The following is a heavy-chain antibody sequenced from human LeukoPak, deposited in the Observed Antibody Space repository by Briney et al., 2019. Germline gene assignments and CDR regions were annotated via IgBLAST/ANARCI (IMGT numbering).Heavy chain of an antibody. CDR3: ARTYSSGWYSFDY. CDR2: IYSSGST. D-gene: IGHD6-19*01. Sequence: PSETLSLTCTVSGASMSSFYWSWIRQSPGKGLEWIGYIYSSGSTNYNPSLKSRVTISVDTSKSQFSLKLSSVTAADTAVYYCARTYSSGWYSFDYWGQGTLVTVSS. CDR1: GASMSSFY. J-gene: IGHJ4*02. V-gene: IGHV4-59*01.